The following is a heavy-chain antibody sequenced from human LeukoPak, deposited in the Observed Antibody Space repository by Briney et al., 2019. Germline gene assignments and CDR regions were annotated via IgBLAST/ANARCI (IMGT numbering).Heavy chain of an antibody. CDR2: ISSSSTYM. D-gene: IGHD3-16*01. J-gene: IGHJ4*02. Sequence: GGSLRLSCAASGFTFSSYSMNWLRQAPGKGLEWVSSISSSSTYMYYGDSVTGRFTISRDKAKKSLYLKMNSLRAEDTAVYYCGKGGAQSGWYYDGDGYQGPFWGQGTLVTVSS. CDR1: GFTFSSYS. CDR3: GKGGAQSGWYYDGDGYQGPF. V-gene: IGHV3-21*01.